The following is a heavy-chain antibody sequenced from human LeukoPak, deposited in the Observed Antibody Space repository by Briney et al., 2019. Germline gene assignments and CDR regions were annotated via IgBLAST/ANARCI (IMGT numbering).Heavy chain of an antibody. V-gene: IGHV1-69*05. CDR1: GGTFSSYA. CDR3: ARGGWELKSKYYYYYMDV. CDR2: IIPIFGTA. D-gene: IGHD1-26*01. Sequence: ASVKVSCKAPGGTFSSYAISWVRQAPGQGLEWMGRIIPIFGTANYAQKFQGRVTITTDESTSTAYMELSSLRSEDTAVYYCARGGWELKSKYYYYYMDVWGKGTTVTVSS. J-gene: IGHJ6*03.